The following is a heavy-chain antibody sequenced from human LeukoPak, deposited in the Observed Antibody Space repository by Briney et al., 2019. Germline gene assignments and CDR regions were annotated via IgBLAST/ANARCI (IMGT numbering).Heavy chain of an antibody. CDR1: GFTFSSYS. CDR2: ISSSSSYI. D-gene: IGHD3-22*01. J-gene: IGHJ4*02. V-gene: IGHV3-21*01. Sequence: GGSLRLSCAASGFTFSSYSMNWVRQAPGKGLEWVSSISSSSSYIYYADSVKGRFTISRDNAKNSLYLQMNSLRAEDTAVYYCAREPARYYDSSGYYYFDYWGQGTLVTVSS. CDR3: AREPARYYDSSGYYYFDY.